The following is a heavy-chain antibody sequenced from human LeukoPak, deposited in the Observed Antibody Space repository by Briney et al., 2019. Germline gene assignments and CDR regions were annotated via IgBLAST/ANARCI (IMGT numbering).Heavy chain of an antibody. J-gene: IGHJ3*02. D-gene: IGHD4-17*01. Sequence: PGGSLRLSCAASGFTFSSYSMNWVRQAPGKGLEWVSSISSSSNFIYYADSVKGRFTISRDNTKNLLYLQMNSLRAEDTAVYYCARAISDYDASDIWGQGTMVTVSS. V-gene: IGHV3-21*01. CDR3: ARAISDYDASDI. CDR2: ISSSSNFI. CDR1: GFTFSSYS.